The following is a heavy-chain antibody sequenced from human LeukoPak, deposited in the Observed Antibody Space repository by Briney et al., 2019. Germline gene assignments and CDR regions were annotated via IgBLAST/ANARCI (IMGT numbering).Heavy chain of an antibody. V-gene: IGHV4-59*01. CDR2: IYYGGST. D-gene: IGHD6-19*01. Sequence: SETLSLTCTVSGGSISSYSWSWIRQPPGKGLEWIGYIYYGGSTNYNPSLKSRVTISVDTSKNQFSLKLSSVTAADTAVYYCARDKVGIAVAGTGVYYYYGMDVWGQGTTVTVSS. CDR3: ARDKVGIAVAGTGVYYYYGMDV. J-gene: IGHJ6*02. CDR1: GGSISSYS.